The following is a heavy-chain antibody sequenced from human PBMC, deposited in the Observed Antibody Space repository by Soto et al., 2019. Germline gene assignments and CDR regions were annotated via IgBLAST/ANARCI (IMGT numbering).Heavy chain of an antibody. CDR1: GFTFSNFA. J-gene: IGHJ6*02. CDR2: ISSSSSTI. Sequence: GGSLRLSCAASGFTFSNFAMNWVRQAPGKGLEWVSYISSSSSTIYYADSVKGRFTISRDSAKNSLYLQMNSLRDEDTAVYYCAREGSGSVFYYYGMDVWGQGTTVTVSS. V-gene: IGHV3-48*02. D-gene: IGHD3-3*01. CDR3: AREGSGSVFYYYGMDV.